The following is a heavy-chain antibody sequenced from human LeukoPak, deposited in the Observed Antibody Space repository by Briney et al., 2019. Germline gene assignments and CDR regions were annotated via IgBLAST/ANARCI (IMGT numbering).Heavy chain of an antibody. Sequence: ASVKGSCKASGYTFTSYYMHWVRQAPGQGLEWMGIINPSGGSTSYAQKFQGRVTMTRDTSTSTVYMELSSLRSEDTAVYYCAREGRVDWLLPENYGMDVWGKGTTVTVSS. J-gene: IGHJ6*04. D-gene: IGHD3-9*01. CDR1: GYTFTSYY. CDR3: AREGRVDWLLPENYGMDV. V-gene: IGHV1-46*01. CDR2: INPSGGST.